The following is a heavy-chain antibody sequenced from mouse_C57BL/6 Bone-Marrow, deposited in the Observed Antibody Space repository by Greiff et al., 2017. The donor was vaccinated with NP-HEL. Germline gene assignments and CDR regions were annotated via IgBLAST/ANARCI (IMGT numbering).Heavy chain of an antibody. V-gene: IGHV1-82*01. CDR1: GYAFSSSW. J-gene: IGHJ1*03. CDR2: IYPGDGDT. Sequence: VMLVESGPELVKPGASVKISCKASGYAFSSSWMNWVKQRPGKGLAWIGRIYPGDGDTNYNGKFKGKATLTADKSSSTAYMQLSSLTSEDSAVYFCAVYYGNFYWYFDVWGTGTTVTVSS. CDR3: AVYYGNFYWYFDV. D-gene: IGHD2-1*01.